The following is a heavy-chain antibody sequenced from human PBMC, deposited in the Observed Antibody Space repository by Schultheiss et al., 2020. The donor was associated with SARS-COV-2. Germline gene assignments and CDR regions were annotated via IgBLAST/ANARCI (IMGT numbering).Heavy chain of an antibody. Sequence: GGSLRLSCAASGFTFSSYGMHWVRQAPGKGLEWVAVIWYDGSNKYYADSVKGRFTISRDNSKNTLYLQMNSLRAEDTAVYYCATHSGYDSVDGMDVWGQGTTVTVSS. CDR3: ATHSGYDSVDGMDV. V-gene: IGHV3-33*01. D-gene: IGHD5-12*01. J-gene: IGHJ6*02. CDR1: GFTFSSYG. CDR2: IWYDGSNK.